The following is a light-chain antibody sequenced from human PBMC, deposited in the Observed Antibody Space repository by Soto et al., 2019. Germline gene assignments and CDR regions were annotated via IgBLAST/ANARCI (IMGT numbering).Light chain of an antibody. Sequence: EIVFTQSPATLSLSPVERVTLSCRASQSVSNYLTWYQHKAGQAPRLLIYDASNRATGIPARFSGSGSGTDFTLTISSLEPEDFAVYYCQQRSNWPPITFGQGTRLEIK. CDR2: DAS. CDR1: QSVSNY. V-gene: IGKV3-11*01. J-gene: IGKJ5*01. CDR3: QQRSNWPPIT.